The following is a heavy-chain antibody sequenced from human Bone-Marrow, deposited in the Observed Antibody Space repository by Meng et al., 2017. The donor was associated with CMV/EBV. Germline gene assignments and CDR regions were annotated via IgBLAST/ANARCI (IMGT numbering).Heavy chain of an antibody. Sequence: GGSLRLSCSASGFAFIDYSLHWVRQAPGKGLEWVALISFDGTTEYYADSVKGRFTISRDNSKNTLYLQMNSLRAEDTAIYYCARDHDFWSGLWGQGTLVTVSS. CDR3: ARDHDFWSGL. CDR2: ISFDGTTE. J-gene: IGHJ4*02. V-gene: IGHV3-30*01. D-gene: IGHD3-3*01. CDR1: GFAFIDYS.